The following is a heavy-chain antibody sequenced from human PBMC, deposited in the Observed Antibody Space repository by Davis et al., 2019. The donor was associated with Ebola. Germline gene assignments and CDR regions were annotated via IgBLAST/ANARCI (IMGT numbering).Heavy chain of an antibody. CDR3: ARQYYDILTGYYTWFDP. CDR1: GGSFSGYY. D-gene: IGHD3-9*01. V-gene: IGHV4-59*01. Sequence: MPSETLSLTCAVYGGSFSGYYWSWIRQPPGKGLEWIGYIYYSGSTNYNPSLKSRVTISVDTSKNQFSLKLSSVTAADTAVYYCARQYYDILTGYYTWFDPWGQGTLVTVSS. J-gene: IGHJ5*02. CDR2: IYYSGST.